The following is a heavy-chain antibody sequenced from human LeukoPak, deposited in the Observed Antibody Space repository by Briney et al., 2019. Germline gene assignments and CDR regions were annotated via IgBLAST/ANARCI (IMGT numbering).Heavy chain of an antibody. J-gene: IGHJ4*02. CDR2: VSSSSRTI. CDR3: ARRSPRGCLYS. Sequence: GGSLRLSCAASDFTFSTFTMNWVRQAPGKGLEWVSSVSSSSRTINYADSVQGRSTVSRDNANNSLYLQINDLRREDTAVYYCARRSPRGCLYSWGQGTLVTVSS. V-gene: IGHV3-48*01. CDR1: DFTFSTFT. D-gene: IGHD1-14*01.